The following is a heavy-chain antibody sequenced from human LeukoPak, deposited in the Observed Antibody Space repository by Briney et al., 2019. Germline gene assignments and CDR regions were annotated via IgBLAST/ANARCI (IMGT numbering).Heavy chain of an antibody. Sequence: GGSLRLSCAASGFTFSGSAMHWVRQASGKGLEWVGRIRSKANSYATAYAASVKGRFTISRDDSKNTAYLQVNSLKTEDTAVYYCTRHLSEGAIGDYWGQGTLVTVSS. J-gene: IGHJ4*02. D-gene: IGHD2/OR15-2a*01. CDR2: IRSKANSYAT. CDR3: TRHLSEGAIGDY. V-gene: IGHV3-73*01. CDR1: GFTFSGSA.